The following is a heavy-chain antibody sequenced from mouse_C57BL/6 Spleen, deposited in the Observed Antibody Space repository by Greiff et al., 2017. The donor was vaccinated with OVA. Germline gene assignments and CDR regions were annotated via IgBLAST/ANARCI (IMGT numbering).Heavy chain of an antibody. CDR3: ARKGYYGSSPWWYFDV. CDR2: INPSNGGT. D-gene: IGHD1-1*01. Sequence: VKLQQPGTELVKPGASVKLSCKASGYTFTSYWMHWVKQRPGQGLEWIGNINPSNGGTNYNEKFKSKATLTVDKSSSTAYMQLSSLTSEDSAVYYCARKGYYGSSPWWYFDVWGTGTTVTVSS. J-gene: IGHJ1*03. V-gene: IGHV1-53*01. CDR1: GYTFTSYW.